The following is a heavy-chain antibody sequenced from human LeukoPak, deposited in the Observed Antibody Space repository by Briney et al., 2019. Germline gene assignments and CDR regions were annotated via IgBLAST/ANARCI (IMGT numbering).Heavy chain of an antibody. CDR1: GFTFSSYG. Sequence: GGTLRLSCAASGFTFSSYGMNWVRQAPGKGLEWVSGISGNGADTYSADSVKGRFTISRDNSKNTLYLQMNSLRVEDTAVYYCAKDQWGGSSFYCDYWGQGTLVTVSS. CDR3: AKDQWGGSSFYCDY. J-gene: IGHJ4*02. D-gene: IGHD2-15*01. CDR2: ISGNGADT. V-gene: IGHV3-23*01.